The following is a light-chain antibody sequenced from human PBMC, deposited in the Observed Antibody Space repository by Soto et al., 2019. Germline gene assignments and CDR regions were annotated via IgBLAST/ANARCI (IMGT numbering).Light chain of an antibody. CDR3: QQYTNWPYT. J-gene: IGKJ2*01. V-gene: IGKV3-15*01. Sequence: EIVMTQSPATLSVSPGERASLSCRASQSVGSNLAWYQQTAGQAPRLLIYGASTRATGIPARFSGSGSGTEFPLTISSLQSEDFEVYSCQQYTNWPYTFGQGTKLEIK. CDR1: QSVGSN. CDR2: GAS.